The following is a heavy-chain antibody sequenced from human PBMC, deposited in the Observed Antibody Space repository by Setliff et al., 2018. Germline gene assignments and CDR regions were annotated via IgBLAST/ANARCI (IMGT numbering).Heavy chain of an antibody. CDR1: GGSISSYY. D-gene: IGHD3-22*01. J-gene: IGHJ4*02. V-gene: IGHV4-4*07. Sequence: SETLSLTCTVSGGSISSYYWSWIRQPAGKGLEWIGHIYTTGSTNYNPSLKSRVTLSVDTSKNQFSLKLTSVTAADTAIYYCARTPYYYDTAGYDFWGRGTLVTVSS. CDR2: IYTTGST. CDR3: ARTPYYYDTAGYDF.